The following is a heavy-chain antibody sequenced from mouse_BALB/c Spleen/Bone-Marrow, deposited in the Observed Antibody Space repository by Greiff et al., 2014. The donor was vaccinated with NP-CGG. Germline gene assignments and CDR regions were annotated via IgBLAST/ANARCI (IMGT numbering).Heavy chain of an antibody. CDR2: IDPANGNT. D-gene: IGHD1-1*01. CDR1: GFNIKDTY. CDR3: ASYYYGNSSFAY. J-gene: IGHJ3*01. V-gene: IGHV14-3*02. Sequence: VQLKESGAELVKPGASVKLSCTASGFNIKDTYMHWVKQRPEQGLEWIGRIDPANGNTKYDPKFQGKATITADTSSNTAYLQLSSLTSEDTAVYYCASYYYGNSSFAYWGQGTLVTVSA.